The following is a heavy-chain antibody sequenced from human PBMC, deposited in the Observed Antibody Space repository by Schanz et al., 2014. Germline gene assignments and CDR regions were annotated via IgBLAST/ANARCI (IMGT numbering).Heavy chain of an antibody. D-gene: IGHD1-26*01. J-gene: IGHJ4*02. V-gene: IGHV4-34*01. Sequence: QVQLQQWGAGLLKPSETLSLTCAVYGGSFTGYYWSWIRQPPGKGLEWIGENNHSGSTKYSPSLKGRVPISGDTSKNQFSLRLSSVTAADTAVYYCAMGATILDYWGQGTLVTVSS. CDR3: AMGATILDY. CDR1: GGSFTGYY. CDR2: NNHSGST.